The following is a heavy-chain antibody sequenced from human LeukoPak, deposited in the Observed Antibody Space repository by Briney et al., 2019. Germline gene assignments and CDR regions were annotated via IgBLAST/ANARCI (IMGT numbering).Heavy chain of an antibody. J-gene: IGHJ3*02. V-gene: IGHV1-18*01. CDR3: ARVVYYYDSSHAFDI. D-gene: IGHD3-22*01. Sequence: GASVKVSCKASGYTFTSYGISWVRQAPGQGLEWMGWISAYNGNTNYAQKLQGRVTMTTDTSTSTAYMELRSLRSDDTAVYYCARVVYYYDSSHAFDIWGQGTMVTVSS. CDR2: ISAYNGNT. CDR1: GYTFTSYG.